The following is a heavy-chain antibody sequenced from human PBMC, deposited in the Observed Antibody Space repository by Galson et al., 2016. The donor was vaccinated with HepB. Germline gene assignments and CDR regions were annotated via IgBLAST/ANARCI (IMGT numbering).Heavy chain of an antibody. V-gene: IGHV3-30*04. CDR3: ARDAMGRGSGSYSAFDY. CDR1: GLSFNTYS. Sequence: SLRHPCAASGLSFNTYSMHWVGQAPGKGLEWVAAITSAGDTQYYTDSVRGRFTISRDNSNNMIYLQMNSLRPEDTSVYYCARDAMGRGSGSYSAFDYWGQGTLVAVSS. CDR2: ITSAGDTQ. D-gene: IGHD1-26*01. J-gene: IGHJ4*02.